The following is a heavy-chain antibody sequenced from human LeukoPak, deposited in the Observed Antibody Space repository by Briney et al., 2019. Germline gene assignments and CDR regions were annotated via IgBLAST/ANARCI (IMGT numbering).Heavy chain of an antibody. D-gene: IGHD6-13*01. CDR2: IYYSGST. Sequence: PFETLSLTCTVSGGSISSYYWSWIRQPPGKGLEWIGYIYYSGSTNYNPSLKSRVTISVDTSKNQFSLKLSSVTAADTAVYYCARGRIAALYYWGQGTLVTVSS. V-gene: IGHV4-59*01. CDR3: ARGRIAALYY. CDR1: GGSISSYY. J-gene: IGHJ4*02.